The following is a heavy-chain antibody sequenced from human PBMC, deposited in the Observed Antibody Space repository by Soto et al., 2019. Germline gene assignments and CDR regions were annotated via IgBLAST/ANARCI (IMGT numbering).Heavy chain of an antibody. D-gene: IGHD1-1*01. Sequence: GGSLRLSCSASGFTFSSYAMHWVRQAPGKGLEYVSAISKNGISTYYADYVKGRFTISRDNSKNTLYFQMSSLRAEDTAVYYCVKPSAGGSTAMREEFDYWGQGTLVTVSS. V-gene: IGHV3-64D*08. CDR3: VKPSAGGSTAMREEFDY. CDR1: GFTFSSYA. J-gene: IGHJ4*02. CDR2: ISKNGIST.